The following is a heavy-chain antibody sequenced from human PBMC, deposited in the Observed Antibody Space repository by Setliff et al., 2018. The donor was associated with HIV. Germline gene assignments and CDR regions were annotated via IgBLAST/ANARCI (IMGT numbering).Heavy chain of an antibody. CDR2: ISSSGSYI. CDR1: GFTYITST. CDR3: ARRRYDFWSGYYPYYMDV. J-gene: IGHJ6*03. Sequence: GGSLRLSCEVSGFTYITSTMNWVRQAPGKGLEWVASISSSGSYIYYADSAKGRFTISRDNAKNSLYLQMNSLRAEDTAVYYCARRRYDFWSGYYPYYMDVWGKGTTVTVSS. D-gene: IGHD3-3*01. V-gene: IGHV3-21*01.